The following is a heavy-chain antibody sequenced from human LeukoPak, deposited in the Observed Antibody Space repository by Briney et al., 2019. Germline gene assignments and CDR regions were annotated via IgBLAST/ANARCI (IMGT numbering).Heavy chain of an antibody. V-gene: IGHV4-39*01. D-gene: IGHD3-9*01. J-gene: IGHJ4*02. CDR3: ARQKYDLLTGLDY. Sequence: SETLSLTCTVSGGSISNNNYYWGWIRQPPGKGLEYIGTIYYSGSTHYNPSLKSRVTISVDMSKNQFSLKVRSVTAADTAVYFCARQKYDLLTGLDYWGQGTLVTVSS. CDR2: IYYSGST. CDR1: GGSISNNNYY.